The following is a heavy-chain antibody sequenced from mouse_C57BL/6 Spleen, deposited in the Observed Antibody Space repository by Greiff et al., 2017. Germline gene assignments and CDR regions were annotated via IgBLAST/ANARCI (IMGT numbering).Heavy chain of an antibody. V-gene: IGHV1-54*01. D-gene: IGHD2-2*01. CDR1: GYAFTNYL. Sequence: VQRVESGAELVRPGTSVKVSCKASGYAFTNYLIEWVKQRPGQGLEWIGVINPGSGGTNYNEKFKGKATLTADKSSSTAYMQLSSLTSEDSAVYFCARSEYGYDVGFAYWGQGTLVTVSA. J-gene: IGHJ3*01. CDR2: INPGSGGT. CDR3: ARSEYGYDVGFAY.